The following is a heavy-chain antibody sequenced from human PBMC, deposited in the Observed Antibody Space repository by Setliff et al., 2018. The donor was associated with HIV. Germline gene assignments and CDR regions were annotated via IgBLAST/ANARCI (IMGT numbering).Heavy chain of an antibody. CDR1: GGSFSGYH. CDR3: ARLIGRYGVVVRPNGHAFDV. Sequence: ETLSLTCAVSGGSFSGYHWSWIRQPPGKGLEWIGEINHTGSSNYNPSLKSRVIILLDPSKNQFSLRLSSVTAADTAVYYCARLIGRYGVVVRPNGHAFDVWGQGTMVTVSS. CDR2: INHTGSS. D-gene: IGHD3-3*01. J-gene: IGHJ3*01. V-gene: IGHV4-34*01.